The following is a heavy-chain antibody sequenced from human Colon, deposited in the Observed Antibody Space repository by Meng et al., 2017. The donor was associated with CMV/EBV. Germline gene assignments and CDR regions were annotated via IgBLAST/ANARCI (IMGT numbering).Heavy chain of an antibody. J-gene: IGHJ4*03. Sequence: GGSLRLSCTASRFRFSDFWMNWVRQAPGKGLEWVANIQADGSETYYADSVKGRFIISRDNAKNSLFLQMNSLRVEDTAVYFCVRGHYDGAWGHGTLVTVSS. CDR2: IQADGSET. D-gene: IGHD3-16*01. CDR1: RFRFSDFW. CDR3: VRGHYDGA. V-gene: IGHV3-7*04.